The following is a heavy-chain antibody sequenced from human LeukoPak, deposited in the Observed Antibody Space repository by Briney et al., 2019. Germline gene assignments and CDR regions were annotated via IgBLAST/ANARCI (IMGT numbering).Heavy chain of an antibody. CDR3: ARRSGRTPNYFDP. Sequence: SETLSLTCTVSGDSISSSSYYWAWIRQPPGKGLEWIGAIYYNGRTFYNPSLESRVTISVDTSKNQFSLKLNSVTAADAALYYCARRSGRTPNYFDPWGQGTLVTVSS. J-gene: IGHJ5*02. D-gene: IGHD6-25*01. V-gene: IGHV4-39*01. CDR2: IYYNGRT. CDR1: GDSISSSSYY.